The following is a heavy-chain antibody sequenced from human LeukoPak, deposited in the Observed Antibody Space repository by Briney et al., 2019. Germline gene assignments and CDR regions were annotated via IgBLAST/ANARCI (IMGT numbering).Heavy chain of an antibody. V-gene: IGHV1-18*01. CDR1: GYGFTNYG. CDR2: ISGYNANT. D-gene: IGHD6-13*01. J-gene: IGHJ4*02. Sequence: ASVKVSCKASGYGFTNYGITWVRQAPGQGLEWMGWISGYNANTNYAQKLQGRVTMTTDTSTSTAYMELRSLRSDDTAVYYCARDQYSSSWQYFDYWGQGTLVTVSS. CDR3: ARDQYSSSWQYFDY.